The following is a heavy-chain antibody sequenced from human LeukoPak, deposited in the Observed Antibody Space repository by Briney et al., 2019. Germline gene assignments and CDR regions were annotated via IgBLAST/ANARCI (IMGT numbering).Heavy chain of an antibody. J-gene: IGHJ3*02. V-gene: IGHV3-30*18. CDR2: ISYDGSNK. CDR1: GFTFSSYG. CDR3: AKSELDSSGMDGAFDI. Sequence: GGSLRLSCAAPGFTFSSYGMHWVRQAPGKGLEWVAVISYDGSNKYYADSVKGRFTISRDNSKNTLYLQMNSLRAEDTAVYYCAKSELDSSGMDGAFDIWGQGTMVTVSS. D-gene: IGHD3-22*01.